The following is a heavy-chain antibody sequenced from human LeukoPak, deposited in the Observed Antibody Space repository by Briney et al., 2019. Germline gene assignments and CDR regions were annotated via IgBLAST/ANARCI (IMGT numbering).Heavy chain of an antibody. Sequence: ASVKVSCKASGYTFTGCYMHWVRQAPGQGLEWMGWINPNSGGTNYAQKFQGRVTMTRDTSISTAYMELSRLRSDDTAVYYCARDYSRWYSGYDYSPYYYYYMDVWGKGTTVTVSS. CDR3: ARDYSRWYSGYDYSPYYYYYMDV. CDR2: INPNSGGT. J-gene: IGHJ6*03. V-gene: IGHV1-2*02. D-gene: IGHD5-12*01. CDR1: GYTFTGCY.